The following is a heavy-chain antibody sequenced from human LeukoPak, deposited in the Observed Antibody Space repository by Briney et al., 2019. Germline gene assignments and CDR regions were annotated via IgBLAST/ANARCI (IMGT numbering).Heavy chain of an antibody. V-gene: IGHV3-21*01. Sequence: GGSLRLSCAASGFTFSSYSMNWVRQAPGKGLEWVPSISSSSSYIYYADSVKGRFTISRDNAKNSLYLQMNSLRAEDTAVYYCASKDFWSGYRHWGQGTLVTVSS. CDR2: ISSSSSYI. J-gene: IGHJ4*02. CDR1: GFTFSSYS. CDR3: ASKDFWSGYRH. D-gene: IGHD3-3*01.